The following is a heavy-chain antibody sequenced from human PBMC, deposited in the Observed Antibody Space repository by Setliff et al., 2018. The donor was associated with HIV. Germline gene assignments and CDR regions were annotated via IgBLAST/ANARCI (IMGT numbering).Heavy chain of an antibody. CDR1: GVSISSGTYY. V-gene: IGHV4-61*02. Sequence: SETLSLTCTVSGVSISSGTYYWSWVRQPAGKGLEWIGRIYTSGSTNYNPSLKSRVTISLDTSKNQFSLKLSSVTAADTAVYYCARENGRTNYYYYYYMDVWGKGTTVTVSS. J-gene: IGHJ6*03. CDR3: ARENGRTNYYYYYYMDV. CDR2: IYTSGST.